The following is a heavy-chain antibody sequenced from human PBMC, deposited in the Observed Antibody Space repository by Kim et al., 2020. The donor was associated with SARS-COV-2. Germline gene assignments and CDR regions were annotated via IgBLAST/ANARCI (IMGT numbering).Heavy chain of an antibody. CDR2: ISYDGSNK. D-gene: IGHD2-8*01. J-gene: IGHJ6*02. V-gene: IGHV3-30*18. Sequence: GGSLRLSCAASGFTFSSYGMHWVRQAPGKGLEWVAVISYDGSNKYYADSVKGRFTISRDNSKNTLYLQMNSLRAEDTAVYYCAKVGWGRMVYAISHYYYYGMDVWGQGTTVTVSS. CDR3: AKVGWGRMVYAISHYYYYGMDV. CDR1: GFTFSSYG.